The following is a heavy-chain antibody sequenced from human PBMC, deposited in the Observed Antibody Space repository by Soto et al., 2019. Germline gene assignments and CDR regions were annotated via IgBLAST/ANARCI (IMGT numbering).Heavy chain of an antibody. D-gene: IGHD3-3*01. J-gene: IGHJ6*02. Sequence: PGGSLRLSCAASGFTFSSYAMHWVRQAPGKGLEWVAVISYDGSNKYYADSVKGRFTISRDNSKNTLYLQMNSLRAEDTAVYYCTTSCITIFGVVTPPDYYYGMDVWGQGTTVTVSS. CDR2: ISYDGSNK. V-gene: IGHV3-30-3*01. CDR1: GFTFSSYA. CDR3: TTSCITIFGVVTPPDYYYGMDV.